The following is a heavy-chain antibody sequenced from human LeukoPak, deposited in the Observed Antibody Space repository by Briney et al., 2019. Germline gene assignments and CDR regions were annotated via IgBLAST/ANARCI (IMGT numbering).Heavy chain of an antibody. Sequence: PGGSLRLSCAASGFTFSGSAMHWVRQASGKGLGWVGRIRSKANSYATAYAASVKGRFTISRDDSKNTAYLQMNSLKTEDTAVYYCTRHPEYSSGWSHLDYWGQGTLVTVSS. CDR3: TRHPEYSSGWSHLDY. D-gene: IGHD6-19*01. CDR2: IRSKANSYAT. V-gene: IGHV3-73*01. CDR1: GFTFSGSA. J-gene: IGHJ4*02.